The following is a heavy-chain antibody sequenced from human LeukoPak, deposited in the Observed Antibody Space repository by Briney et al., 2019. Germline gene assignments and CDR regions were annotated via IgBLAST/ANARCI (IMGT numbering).Heavy chain of an antibody. D-gene: IGHD5-24*01. V-gene: IGHV3-21*01. CDR1: GFTFSSYS. CDR3: ARDWGDGYNWDAFDI. Sequence: PGGSLRLSCAASGFTFSSYSMNWVRQAPGKGLEWVSSISSSSSYIYYADSVKGRFTISRDNAKNSLYLQMNSLRAEDTAVYYCARDWGDGYNWDAFDIWGQGTMVTVSS. J-gene: IGHJ3*02. CDR2: ISSSSSYI.